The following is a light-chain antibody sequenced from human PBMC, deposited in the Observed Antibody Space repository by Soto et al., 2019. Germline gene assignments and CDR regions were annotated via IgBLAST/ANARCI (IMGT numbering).Light chain of an antibody. V-gene: IGLV1-40*01. CDR2: GNS. Sequence: QSVLTQPPSVSGAPGQRVTLSCTGGSSNIGAGYDVHWYRQFPGTAPKLLVYGNSNRPSGISDRFSASKSGSSASLAITGLQAEDEADYYCQSYDTSLRAGVFGGGTQLTVL. CDR3: QSYDTSLRAGV. CDR1: SSNIGAGYD. J-gene: IGLJ3*02.